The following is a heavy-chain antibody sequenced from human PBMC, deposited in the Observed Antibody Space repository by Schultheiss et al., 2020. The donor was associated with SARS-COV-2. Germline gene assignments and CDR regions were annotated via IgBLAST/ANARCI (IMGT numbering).Heavy chain of an antibody. Sequence: GGSLRLSCAASGFTFSSYAMSWVRQAPGKGLEWVSSISSSSSYIYYADSVKGRFTISRDNAKNSLYLQMNSLRAEDTAVYYCAKEGHYYYYYGMDVWGQGTTVTVSS. CDR2: ISSSSSYI. V-gene: IGHV3-21*04. J-gene: IGHJ6*02. CDR1: GFTFSSYA. CDR3: AKEGHYYYYYGMDV.